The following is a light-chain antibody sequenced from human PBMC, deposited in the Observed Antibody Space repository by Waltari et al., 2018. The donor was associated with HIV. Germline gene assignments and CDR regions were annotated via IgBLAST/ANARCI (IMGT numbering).Light chain of an antibody. CDR3: TSYTSGSVL. V-gene: IGLV2-14*01. Sequence: QSALTQPASVSGSPGQSITIPCTGIHVYVGAFQFVSWYQHPPGKAPKLIIYEVHNRPSGVSDRFSGSKSGNSASLTISGLQTADEADYYCTSYTSGSVLFGGGTNLTVL. J-gene: IGLJ2*01. CDR1: HVYVGAFQF. CDR2: EVH.